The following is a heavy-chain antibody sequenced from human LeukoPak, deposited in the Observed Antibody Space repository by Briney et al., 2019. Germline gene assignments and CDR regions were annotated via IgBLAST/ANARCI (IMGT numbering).Heavy chain of an antibody. Sequence: ASVKVSCKASGYTFTGYYMRWVRQAPGQGLEWMGWINPNSGGTNYAQKFQGRVTMTRDTSISTAYMELSRLRSDDTAVYYCARGPYDFWSGYYKYYYYGMDVWGQGTTVTVSS. J-gene: IGHJ6*02. CDR3: ARGPYDFWSGYYKYYYYGMDV. D-gene: IGHD3-3*01. V-gene: IGHV1-2*02. CDR1: GYTFTGYY. CDR2: INPNSGGT.